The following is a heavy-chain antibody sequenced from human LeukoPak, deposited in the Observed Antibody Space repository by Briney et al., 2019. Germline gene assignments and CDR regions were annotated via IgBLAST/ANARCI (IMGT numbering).Heavy chain of an antibody. CDR1: GGSFSSGAHF. CDR2: IHHSGRT. CDR3: AREVLRYFDWLLSGFDY. J-gene: IGHJ4*02. Sequence: SQTLSLTCTISGGSFSSGAHFWSWIRQLPGEGLEWIGYIHHSGRTYYNPSLRSRITISVDRSKNQFSLNLSSVTAADTAVYYCAREVLRYFDWLLSGFDYWGQGTLVTVSS. D-gene: IGHD3-9*01. V-gene: IGHV4-30-2*01.